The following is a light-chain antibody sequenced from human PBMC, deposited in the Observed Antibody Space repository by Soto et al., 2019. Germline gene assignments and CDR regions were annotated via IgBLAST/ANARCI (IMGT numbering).Light chain of an antibody. CDR1: QSVLYSSNNNDY. Sequence: DIVMTQSPDSLAVSLGERATINCKSSQSVLYSSNNNDYLAWYQQKPGQPPKLLIYWASTRASGVPDRFTGSGSGTDFTLTISSLQAEDVAVYYCQQYYRSRSFGQGTKVEIK. V-gene: IGKV4-1*01. CDR3: QQYYRSRS. J-gene: IGKJ1*01. CDR2: WAS.